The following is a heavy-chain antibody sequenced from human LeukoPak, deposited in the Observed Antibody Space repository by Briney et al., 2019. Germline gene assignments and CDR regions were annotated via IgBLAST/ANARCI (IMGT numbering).Heavy chain of an antibody. CDR1: GGSISSSSYY. V-gene: IGHV4-39*07. J-gene: IGHJ4*02. D-gene: IGHD4-23*01. Sequence: SETLSLTCTVSGGSISSSSYYWGWIRQPPGKGLEWIGSIYYSGSTYYNPSLKSRVTISVDTSKNQFSLKLSSVTAADTAVYYCARVKLTGGIGGNSIYFDYWGQGTLVTVSS. CDR3: ARVKLTGGIGGNSIYFDY. CDR2: IYYSGST.